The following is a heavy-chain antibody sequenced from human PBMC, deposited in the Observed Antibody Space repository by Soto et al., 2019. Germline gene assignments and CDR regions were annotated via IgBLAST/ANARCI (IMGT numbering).Heavy chain of an antibody. CDR3: ARVGRYGWDFDH. CDR1: GFTVSSNY. Sequence: GGSLRLSCAASGFTVSSNYMSWVRQAPGKGLEWVALINEDGIQKYYVGSVKGRFIISRDNAKDSVYMQMDSLRAGDTAVYFCARVGRYGWDFDHWGQGTLVTVSS. V-gene: IGHV3-7*01. J-gene: IGHJ4*02. D-gene: IGHD5-18*01. CDR2: INEDGIQK.